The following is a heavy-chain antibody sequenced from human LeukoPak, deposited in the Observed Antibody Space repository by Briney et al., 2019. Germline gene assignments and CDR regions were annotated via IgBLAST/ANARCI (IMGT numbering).Heavy chain of an antibody. CDR1: GFTFSSFA. J-gene: IGHJ4*02. Sequence: GGSLRLSCAASGFTFSSFAMHWVRQAPGKGLEWVAFIRYDGNSKYYADSVKGRFTVSRDNSKNTLYLQMNSLRDEDTALYYCAKDPRGTYCGDYWGQGTLVTVSS. CDR2: IRYDGNSK. CDR3: AKDPRGTYCGDY. D-gene: IGHD1-26*01. V-gene: IGHV3-30*02.